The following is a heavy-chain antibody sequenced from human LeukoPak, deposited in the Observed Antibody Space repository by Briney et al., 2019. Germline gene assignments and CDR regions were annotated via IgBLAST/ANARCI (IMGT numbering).Heavy chain of an antibody. D-gene: IGHD6-6*01. J-gene: IGHJ4*02. CDR2: ISYSGST. CDR1: GCSISSSTYY. V-gene: IGHV4-39*01. Sequence: SETLSLTCTVSGCSISSSTYYWGWIRQPPGKGLEWIVSISYSGSTFYNPSLKSRVTISVDTSKNQFSLKLRSVTAADTAVYYCARPIAAGLGEWDYWGQGTLVTVSS. CDR3: ARPIAAGLGEWDY.